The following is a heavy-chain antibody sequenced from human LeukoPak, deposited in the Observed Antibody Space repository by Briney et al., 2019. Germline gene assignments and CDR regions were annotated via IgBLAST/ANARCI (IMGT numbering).Heavy chain of an antibody. CDR2: ISGSGGST. Sequence: PGGSLRLSCAASEFTFSNYAMNWVRQAPGNGLEWVAAISGSGGSTYYADSVKGRFTISRDNSKNTLYLQMNSLRAEDTAVYYCAKDREMATITIAYYFDYWGQGTLVTVSS. CDR1: EFTFSNYA. D-gene: IGHD5-24*01. CDR3: AKDREMATITIAYYFDY. V-gene: IGHV3-23*01. J-gene: IGHJ4*02.